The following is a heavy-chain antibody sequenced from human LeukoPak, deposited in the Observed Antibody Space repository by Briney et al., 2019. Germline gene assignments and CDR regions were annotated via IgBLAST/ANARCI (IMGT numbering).Heavy chain of an antibody. D-gene: IGHD3-3*01. CDR2: ISYDGSNK. J-gene: IGHJ6*03. Sequence: GRSLRLSCAASGFTFSSYAMRWVRQAPGKGLEWVAVISYDGSNKYYADSVKGRFTISRDNSKNTLYLQMNSLRAEDTAVYYRARDSKGDFWSGYLYYMDVWGKGTTVTVSS. V-gene: IGHV3-30-3*01. CDR3: ARDSKGDFWSGYLYYMDV. CDR1: GFTFSSYA.